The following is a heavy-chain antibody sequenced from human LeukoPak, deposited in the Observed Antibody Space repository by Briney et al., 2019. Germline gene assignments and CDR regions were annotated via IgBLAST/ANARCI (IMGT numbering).Heavy chain of an antibody. D-gene: IGHD2-2*02. CDR3: ARDLGRWGYCSSTSCYMFDY. CDR1: GYTFTGYY. Sequence: ASVKVSCKASGYTFTGYYMHWVRQAPGQGLEWMGWINPNSGGTNYAQKFQGRVTMTRDTSISTAYMELSRLRSDDTAVYYCARDLGRWGYCSSTSCYMFDYWGQGTLVTVSS. V-gene: IGHV1-2*02. J-gene: IGHJ4*02. CDR2: INPNSGGT.